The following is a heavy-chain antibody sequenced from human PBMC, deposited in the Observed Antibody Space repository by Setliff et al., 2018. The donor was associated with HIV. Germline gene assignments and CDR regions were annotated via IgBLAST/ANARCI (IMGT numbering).Heavy chain of an antibody. V-gene: IGHV4-30-4*01. Sequence: SETLSLTCAVSGASFVGDNHWSWIRQTPERGLEWIAYFMYTDIHYVNYLNYRNPSLASRLSISVDKSKNQFSLKLSSVTAADAAVYYCASRVYYYDSSGYLREEWFDPWGQGTLVTVSS. D-gene: IGHD3-22*01. CDR2: FMYTDIHYVNYLN. J-gene: IGHJ5*02. CDR3: ASRVYYYDSSGYLREEWFDP. CDR1: GASFVGDNH.